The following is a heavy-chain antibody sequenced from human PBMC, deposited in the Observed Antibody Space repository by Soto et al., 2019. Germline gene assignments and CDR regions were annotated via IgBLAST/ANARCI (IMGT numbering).Heavy chain of an antibody. D-gene: IGHD6-19*01. CDR3: AKGSQQWLVRAYYYYYYMDV. CDR1: GFIFSNYG. Sequence: GGSLRLSCAASGFIFSNYGMNWVRQAPGKGPEWVSAISGSGGSTYYADSVKGRFTISRDNSKNTLYLQMNSLRAEDTAVYYCAKGSQQWLVRAYYYYYYMDVWGKGTTVTVSS. CDR2: ISGSGGST. J-gene: IGHJ6*03. V-gene: IGHV3-23*01.